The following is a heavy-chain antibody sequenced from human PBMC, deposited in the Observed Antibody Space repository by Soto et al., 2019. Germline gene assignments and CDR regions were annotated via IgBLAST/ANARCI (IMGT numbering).Heavy chain of an antibody. CDR3: ARAFSGSYPNFDY. D-gene: IGHD1-26*01. Sequence: GGSLRLSCAASELTVSSNYMTWVRQAPGKGLEWVAVITYDGINGYYADSVRGRFAISRDNSKNTLYLQMNSLRPEDTAVYYCARAFSGSYPNFDYWGQGTLVTVSS. CDR1: ELTVSSNY. CDR2: ITYDGING. J-gene: IGHJ4*02. V-gene: IGHV3-30*03.